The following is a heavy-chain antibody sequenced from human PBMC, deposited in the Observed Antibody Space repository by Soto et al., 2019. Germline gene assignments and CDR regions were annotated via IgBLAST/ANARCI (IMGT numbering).Heavy chain of an antibody. J-gene: IGHJ4*02. Sequence: PGGSLRLSCAASGFTFSSYAMHWVRQAPGKGLEWVAVISYDGSNKYYADSVKGRFTISRDNAKNTLYLQMNTLGAGDTAVYYCARGDGDNYDGHGYLARHWGQGTLVTVSS. CDR3: ARGDGDNYDGHGYLARH. CDR1: GFTFSSYA. CDR2: ISYDGSNK. V-gene: IGHV3-30-3*01. D-gene: IGHD3-22*01.